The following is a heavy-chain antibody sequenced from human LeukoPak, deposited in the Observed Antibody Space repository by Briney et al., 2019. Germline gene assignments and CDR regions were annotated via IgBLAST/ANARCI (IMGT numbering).Heavy chain of an antibody. CDR2: IYASGST. CDR3: TGYDILTGYYFDY. J-gene: IGHJ4*02. D-gene: IGHD3-9*01. Sequence: SETLPLTCTASGDSINSYYWNWSRQPAGKGREWIGRIYASGSTIYNPSLKSRVTMSVDTSKNQFSLKLSSVTAADTAVYFCTGYDILTGYYFDYWGQGTLVTVSS. V-gene: IGHV4-4*07. CDR1: GDSINSYY.